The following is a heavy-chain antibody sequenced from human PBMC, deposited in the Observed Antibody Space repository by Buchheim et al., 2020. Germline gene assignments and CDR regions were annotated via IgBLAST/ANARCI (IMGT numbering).Heavy chain of an antibody. CDR3: AKDWWPRDRSCGPWDF. CDR2: ISGSGGAT. D-gene: IGHD3-22*01. V-gene: IGHV3-23*01. CDR1: GFTFNNYA. J-gene: IGHJ4*02. Sequence: EVHLLESGGGLVQPGGSLRLSCAASGFTFNNYAMSWVRQAPGKGLEWVSVISGSGGATDYADSVKGRLTISRDNSKNTLYLQMNSRRADDTAVYYCAKDWWPRDRSCGPWDFWGPGTL.